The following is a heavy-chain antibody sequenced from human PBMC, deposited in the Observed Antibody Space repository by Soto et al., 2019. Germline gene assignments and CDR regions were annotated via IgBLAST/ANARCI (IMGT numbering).Heavy chain of an antibody. CDR3: ARDDVLCDGGRCYGIPLDV. V-gene: IGHV3-66*01. Sequence: GGSLRLSCAASGFTVSSKYMTWVRQAPGKGLEWVSLIQSGGTTYYADSVKGRFTISRDTSENTLHLQMDSLRVVDTAVYYCARDDVLCDGGRCYGIPLDVWGKVTTVTVSS. CDR1: GFTVSSKY. D-gene: IGHD2-15*01. CDR2: IQSGGTT. J-gene: IGHJ6*04.